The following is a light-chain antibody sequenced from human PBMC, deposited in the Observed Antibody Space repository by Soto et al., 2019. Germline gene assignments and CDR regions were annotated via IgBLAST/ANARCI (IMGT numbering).Light chain of an antibody. CDR1: SSDVGGYDY. CDR3: SSYTSSSLYV. V-gene: IGLV2-14*03. J-gene: IGLJ1*01. CDR2: DVS. Sequence: QSALTQPASVSGSPGQSIPFSCTGTSSDVGGYDYVSWYQHHPGKAPKLMIYDVSNRPSGVSNRFSGSKSGNTASLAISGLQAEDEADYYCSSYTSSSLYVFGTGTKVTVL.